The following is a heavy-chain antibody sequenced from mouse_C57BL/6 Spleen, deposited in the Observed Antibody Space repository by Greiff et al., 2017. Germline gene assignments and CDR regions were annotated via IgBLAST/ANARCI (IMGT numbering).Heavy chain of an antibody. CDR3: ARSDYYGSRLDY. Sequence: VQLQQSGPELVKPGASVKISCKASGYAFSSSWMNWVKQRPGKGLEWIGRIYPGDGDTNYNGKFKGKATLTADKSSSTAYMQLSSLASEDSAVYFCARSDYYGSRLDYWGQGTTLTVSS. CDR1: GYAFSSSW. J-gene: IGHJ2*01. CDR2: IYPGDGDT. D-gene: IGHD1-1*01. V-gene: IGHV1-82*01.